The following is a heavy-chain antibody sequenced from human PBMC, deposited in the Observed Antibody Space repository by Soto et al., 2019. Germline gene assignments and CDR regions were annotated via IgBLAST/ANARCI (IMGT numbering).Heavy chain of an antibody. D-gene: IGHD3-22*01. J-gene: IGHJ1*01. V-gene: IGHV1-69*13. CDR3: ARDRGYDSSGPNSFQH. CDR1: GGTFSSYS. CDR2: IIPIFGTA. Sequence: SVKVSSKASGGTFSSYSMSWVRQAPGQGLEWMGWIIPIFGTANYAQKFQGRVTITADESTSTAYMELSSLRSEDTAVYYCARDRGYDSSGPNSFQHWGQGTLVTVSS.